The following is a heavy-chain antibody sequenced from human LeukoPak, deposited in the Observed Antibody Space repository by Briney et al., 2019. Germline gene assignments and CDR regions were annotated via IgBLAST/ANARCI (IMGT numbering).Heavy chain of an antibody. CDR2: IIPIFGTA. D-gene: IGHD2-2*02. V-gene: IGHV1-69*05. J-gene: IGHJ4*02. CDR3: ARREDGCSSTSCYSVFDY. CDR1: GYTFTSYG. Sequence: ASVKVSCKASGYTFTSYGISWVRQAPGQGLEWMGGIIPIFGTANYAQKFQGRVTITTDESTSTAYMELSSLRSEDTAVYYCARREDGCSSTSCYSVFDYWGQGTLVTVSS.